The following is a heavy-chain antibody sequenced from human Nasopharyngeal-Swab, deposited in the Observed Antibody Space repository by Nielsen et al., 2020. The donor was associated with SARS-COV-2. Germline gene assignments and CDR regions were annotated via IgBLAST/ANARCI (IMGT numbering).Heavy chain of an antibody. Sequence: GESLKISCAASGFTFSSYAMHWVRQAPGKGLEYVSAISSNGGSTYYADSVKGGFTISRDNSKNTLYLQMSSLRAEDTAVYYCVKDPVSSGYYYYYYYMDVWGKGTTVTVSS. V-gene: IGHV3-64D*06. CDR1: GFTFSSYA. J-gene: IGHJ6*03. CDR3: VKDPVSSGYYYYYYYMDV. D-gene: IGHD6-19*01. CDR2: ISSNGGST.